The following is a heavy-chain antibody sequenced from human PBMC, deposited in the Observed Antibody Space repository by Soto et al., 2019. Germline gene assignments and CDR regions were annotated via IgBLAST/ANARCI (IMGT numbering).Heavy chain of an antibody. CDR2: ISSSSSTI. D-gene: IGHD2-2*01. Sequence: GGSLRLSCAASGFTFSSYSMNWVRQAPGKGLEWVSYISSSSSTIYYADSVKGRFTISRDNAKNSLYLQMNSLRDEDTAVYYCARDRGVVVVPAALVSSPFDYWGQGTLVTVSS. V-gene: IGHV3-48*02. CDR3: ARDRGVVVVPAALVSSPFDY. CDR1: GFTFSSYS. J-gene: IGHJ4*02.